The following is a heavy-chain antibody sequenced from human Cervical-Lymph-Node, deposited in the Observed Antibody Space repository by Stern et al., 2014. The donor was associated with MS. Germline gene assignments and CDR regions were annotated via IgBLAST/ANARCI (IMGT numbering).Heavy chain of an antibody. J-gene: IGHJ3*02. CDR3: AKDLNWKDFDGFDM. D-gene: IGHD1-1*01. Sequence: EVQLVESGGGLVQPGRSLRLSCEVSGFKFDDYAMHWVRQTPGKGLEWVSGINWNGGRVDHADSVKGRFTISRDNAKNSLYLQMSSLRAEDTAIYFCAKDLNWKDFDGFDMWGQGTMVTVSS. CDR1: GFKFDDYA. CDR2: INWNGGRV. V-gene: IGHV3-9*01.